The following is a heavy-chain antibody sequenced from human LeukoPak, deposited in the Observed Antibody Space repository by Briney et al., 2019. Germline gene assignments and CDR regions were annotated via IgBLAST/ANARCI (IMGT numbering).Heavy chain of an antibody. CDR3: ARPRIAAAGMGPPQGRPNWFDP. CDR1: GGSFSGYY. D-gene: IGHD6-13*01. J-gene: IGHJ5*02. V-gene: IGHV4-34*01. Sequence: SQTLSLTCAVYGGSFSGYYWSWIRQPPGKGLEWIGEINHSGSTNYNPSLKSRVTISVDTSKNQFSLKLSSVTAADTAVYYCARPRIAAAGMGPPQGRPNWFDPWGQGTLVTVSS. CDR2: INHSGST.